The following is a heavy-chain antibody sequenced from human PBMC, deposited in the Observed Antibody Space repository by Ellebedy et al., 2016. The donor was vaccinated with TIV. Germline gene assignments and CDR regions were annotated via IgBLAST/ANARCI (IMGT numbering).Heavy chain of an antibody. J-gene: IGHJ5*02. V-gene: IGHV3-7*01. CDR1: GFTFSSYS. Sequence: GGSLRLXXAASGFTFSSYSMNWVRQAPGKGLEWVANIKQDGSEKYYVDSVKGRFTISRDNAKNSLYLQMNSLRAEDTAVYYCARHVYGDYEGNWFDPWGQGTLVTVSS. D-gene: IGHD4-17*01. CDR3: ARHVYGDYEGNWFDP. CDR2: IKQDGSEK.